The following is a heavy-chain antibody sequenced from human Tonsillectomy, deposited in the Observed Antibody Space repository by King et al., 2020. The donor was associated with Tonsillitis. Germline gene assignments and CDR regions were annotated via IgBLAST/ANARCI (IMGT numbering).Heavy chain of an antibody. CDR1: GFTFSSYG. J-gene: IGHJ4*02. V-gene: IGHV3-30*18. Sequence: VQLVESGGGVVQPGRSLRLSCAASGFTFSSYGMHWVRQAPGKGLEWVAVISHDGSNKYHADSVKGRFTISRDNSKSTLYLQMNSLGSEDTAVYYCAKDAPAYYDYVWGSYRPNHYFDYWGQGTLVTVSS. CDR2: ISHDGSNK. D-gene: IGHD3-16*01. CDR3: AKDAPAYYDYVWGSYRPNHYFDY.